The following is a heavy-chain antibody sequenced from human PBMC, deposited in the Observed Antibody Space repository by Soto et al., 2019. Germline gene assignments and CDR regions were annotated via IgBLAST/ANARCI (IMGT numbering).Heavy chain of an antibody. CDR3: AKARYRDYVWGSYRTQCPNYFDY. Sequence: GGSLRLSCAASGFTFSSYAMSWVRQAPGKGLEWVSASSGSGGSTYYADSVKGRFTISRVYSKNTLYLQMNSLRAEDTAVYYCAKARYRDYVWGSYRTQCPNYFDYWRQGPLVTVSS. V-gene: IGHV3-23*01. J-gene: IGHJ4*02. D-gene: IGHD3-16*02. CDR1: GFTFSSYA. CDR2: SSGSGGST.